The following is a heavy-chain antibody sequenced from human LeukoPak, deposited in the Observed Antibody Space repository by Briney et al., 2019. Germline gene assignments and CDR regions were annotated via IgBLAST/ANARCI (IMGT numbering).Heavy chain of an antibody. CDR3: AKIQGWFNTAFQI. J-gene: IGHJ3*02. CDR1: GFTVSTNY. CDR2: ISDTGDST. D-gene: IGHD6-19*01. V-gene: IGHV3-23*01. Sequence: GGSLRLSCAASGFTVSTNYMTWVRQAPGKGLDWVSGISDTGDSTHYADSVRGRFTISRDISKNTLFLQMNSLRAEDTAIYYCAKIQGWFNTAFQIGGPGTMVTVSS.